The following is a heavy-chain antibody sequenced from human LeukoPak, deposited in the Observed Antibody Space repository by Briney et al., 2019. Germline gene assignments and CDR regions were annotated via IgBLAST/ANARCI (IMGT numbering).Heavy chain of an antibody. V-gene: IGHV3-23*01. J-gene: IGHJ5*02. D-gene: IGHD6-13*01. Sequence: GGTLRLSCAASGFTFSSYGMSWVRQAPGKGLEWVSAISGSGGSTYCADSVKGRFTISRDNSKNTLYLQMNSLRAEDTAVYYCARAAAAGTINWFDPWGQGTLVTVSS. CDR2: ISGSGGST. CDR3: ARAAAAGTINWFDP. CDR1: GFTFSSYG.